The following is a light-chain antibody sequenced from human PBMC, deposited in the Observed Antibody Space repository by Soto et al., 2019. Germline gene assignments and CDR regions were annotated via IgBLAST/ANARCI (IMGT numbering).Light chain of an antibody. V-gene: IGKV4-1*01. CDR1: QSVLYSSNNKNY. Sequence: DIVMTQSPDSLAVSLGERATINCKSSQSVLYSSNNKNYLAWYQQKPGQPPKLLIYWASTRESGVPDRFSGSGSGTDFTLTISSLQAEDVAVYYCHQYAVTPWTFGQGTKVDIK. CDR2: WAS. J-gene: IGKJ1*01. CDR3: HQYAVTPWT.